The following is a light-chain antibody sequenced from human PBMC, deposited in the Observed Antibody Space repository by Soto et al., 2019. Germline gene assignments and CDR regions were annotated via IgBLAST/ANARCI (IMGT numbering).Light chain of an antibody. CDR1: NSNIGRNT. CDR2: SDN. J-gene: IGLJ3*02. Sequence: QSVLTQPPSASGTPGQRVTISCSGSNSNIGRNTVNWYQQFPGAAPNLLIHSDNQRPSGVPDRFSGPRSGTSASLAISGLQSEDEADYYCAAWDESPNVPVFGGGTKLTVL. CDR3: AAWDESPNVPV. V-gene: IGLV1-44*01.